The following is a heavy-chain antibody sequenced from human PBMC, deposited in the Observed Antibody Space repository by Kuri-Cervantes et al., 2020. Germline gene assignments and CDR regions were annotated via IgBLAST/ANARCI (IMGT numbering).Heavy chain of an antibody. CDR2: IYNTGST. CDR1: GGSVSTGTYF. Sequence: SETLSLTCTVSGGSVSTGTYFWSWIRQPPGKGLENIGHIYNTGSTNYSPALKSRVTISIDTSKNQFSLKLSSVTAADTAIYYCAQETRSFYFSYIDVWGKGTTVTVSS. J-gene: IGHJ6*03. V-gene: IGHV4-61*01. CDR3: AQETRSFYFSYIDV.